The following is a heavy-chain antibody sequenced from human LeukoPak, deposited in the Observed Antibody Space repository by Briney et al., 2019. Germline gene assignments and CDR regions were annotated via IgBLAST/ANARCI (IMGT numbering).Heavy chain of an antibody. CDR1: GGSISTFY. J-gene: IGHJ3*02. Sequence: MTSETLSLTCTISGGSISTFYWSWLRQPPGKGQEWIAYIFHTGNSNYNPSLKDRVTISVDTSKNQFSLKVNSVTAADTAMYYCARHPFSDGFDIWGQGTMVTVSS. CDR3: ARHPFSDGFDI. CDR2: IFHTGNS. V-gene: IGHV4-59*08.